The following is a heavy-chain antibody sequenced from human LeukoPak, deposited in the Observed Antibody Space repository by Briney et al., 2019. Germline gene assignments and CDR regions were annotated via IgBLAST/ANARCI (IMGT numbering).Heavy chain of an antibody. CDR2: TYYESTWYN. D-gene: IGHD2-2*01. J-gene: IGHJ5*02. CDR1: VDSVSCNSVT. Sequence: SQTLSLTCAISVDSVSCNSVTWNWIRQSPSRGVEWLGRTYYESTWYNDYAVSVRGRTTVNPDSSKNQFSLHLNSVTPEDTAVYYCARRLTQYDCFDPWGQGILVTVSS. V-gene: IGHV6-1*01. CDR3: ARRLTQYDCFDP.